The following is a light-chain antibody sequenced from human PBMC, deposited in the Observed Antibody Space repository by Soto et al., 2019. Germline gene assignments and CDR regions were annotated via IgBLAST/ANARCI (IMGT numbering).Light chain of an antibody. CDR2: LNSDGSH. J-gene: IGLJ2*01. V-gene: IGLV4-69*01. CDR1: SGHSNYA. CDR3: QTWGSGIVV. Sequence: QTVVTQSPSASASLGASVKLTCTLSSGHSNYAIAWHQQQSEKGPRYLMKLNSDGSHSKGDGIPDRFSGSSSGAERYLTISSLQSEDEADYYCQTWGSGIVVFGGGTKHTVL.